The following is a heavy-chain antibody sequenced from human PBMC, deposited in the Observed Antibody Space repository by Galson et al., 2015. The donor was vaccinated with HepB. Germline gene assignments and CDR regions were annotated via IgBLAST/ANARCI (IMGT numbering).Heavy chain of an antibody. CDR1: GFTFSSHG. V-gene: IGHV3-33*01. Sequence: SLRLSCAASGFTFSSHGMHWVRQAPGKGLEWVAVIWHDGSNKYYADSMKGRFTISRDNSKNTLYLQMSSLRAEDTAVYYCAREGLTAMTLFDYWGPGTLVTVSS. D-gene: IGHD4-17*01. CDR3: AREGLTAMTLFDY. J-gene: IGHJ4*02. CDR2: IWHDGSNK.